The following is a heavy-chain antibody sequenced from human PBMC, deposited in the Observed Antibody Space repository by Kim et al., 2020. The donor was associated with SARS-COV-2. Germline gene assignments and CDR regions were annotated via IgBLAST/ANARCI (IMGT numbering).Heavy chain of an antibody. CDR2: IGTAGDT. D-gene: IGHD3-9*01. J-gene: IGHJ6*02. Sequence: GGSLRLSCAASGFTFSSYDMHWVRQATGKGLEWVSAIGTAGDTYYPGSVKGRFTISRENAKNSLYLQMNSLRAGDTAVYYCARVPLGMTGHYGMDVWGQGTTVTVSS. CDR3: ARVPLGMTGHYGMDV. V-gene: IGHV3-13*01. CDR1: GFTFSSYD.